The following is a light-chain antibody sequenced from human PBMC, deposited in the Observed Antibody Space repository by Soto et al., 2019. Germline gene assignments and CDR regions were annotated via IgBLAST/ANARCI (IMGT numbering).Light chain of an antibody. CDR2: SNY. Sequence: QSVLTQPPSASGTHGQRVTISCSASSGSLSVDWYQHLPGTAPKLLIYSNYQLPSVVPDRFSGSKSGTSASLVISGLQSEDDADYYCAGRDDSLSGLYVFGTGTKVTGL. J-gene: IGLJ1*01. CDR3: AGRDDSLSGLYV. CDR1: SGSLS. V-gene: IGLV1-44*01.